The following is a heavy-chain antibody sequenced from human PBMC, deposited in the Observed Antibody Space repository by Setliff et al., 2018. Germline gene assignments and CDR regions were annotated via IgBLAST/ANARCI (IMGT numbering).Heavy chain of an antibody. CDR3: ARQPYSTTYYYYYYYMDV. Sequence: SETLSLTCAVYGGSFSGYYWSWIRQPPGKGLELIGEINHTGSTNYNPSPKSRVTISVDTSKNQFSLRLSSVTAADTAVYYCARQPYSTTYYYYYYYMDVWGKGTTVTVSS. CDR1: GGSFSGYY. CDR2: INHTGST. D-gene: IGHD6-13*01. J-gene: IGHJ6*03. V-gene: IGHV4-34*01.